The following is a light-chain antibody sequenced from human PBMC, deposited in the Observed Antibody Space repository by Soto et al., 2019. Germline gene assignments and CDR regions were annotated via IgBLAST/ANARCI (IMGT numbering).Light chain of an antibody. CDR2: GNS. CDR3: QSYDSSLSGSVV. Sequence: VLTQPPSVSGAPGQRVTISCTGSSSNIGAGYDVHWYQQLPGTAPKVLIYGNSNRPSGVPDRFSGSKSGTSASLAITGLQAEDEADYYCQSYDSSLSGSVVFGGGTKLTVL. V-gene: IGLV1-40*01. J-gene: IGLJ2*01. CDR1: SSNIGAGYD.